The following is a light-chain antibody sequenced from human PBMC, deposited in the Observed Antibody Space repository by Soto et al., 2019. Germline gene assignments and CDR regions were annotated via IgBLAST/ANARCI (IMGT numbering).Light chain of an antibody. CDR3: QQYSTYPWT. V-gene: IGKV1-5*01. CDR2: DAS. J-gene: IGKJ1*01. Sequence: DSQMPQSLSTLSASVVEIAHITCMASQSISSWLSWYQQKTGRAPKLLIFDASSLESGVPSRFSGSGSATEFTLTISILQPDDFATYYCQQYSTYPWTCGQGTKVDIK. CDR1: QSISSW.